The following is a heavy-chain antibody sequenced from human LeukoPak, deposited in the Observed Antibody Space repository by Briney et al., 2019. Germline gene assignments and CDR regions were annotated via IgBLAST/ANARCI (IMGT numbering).Heavy chain of an antibody. J-gene: IGHJ4*02. CDR3: ARAGARWLDRLSSYFDY. V-gene: IGHV4-34*01. CDR2: INHSGST. Sequence: SETLSLTCAVYGGSFSGYYWSWIRQPPGKGPEWIGEINHSGSTNYNPSLKSRVTISVDTSKNQFSLKLSSVTAADTAVYYCARAGARWLDRLSSYFDYWGQGTLVTVSS. CDR1: GGSFSGYY. D-gene: IGHD6-19*01.